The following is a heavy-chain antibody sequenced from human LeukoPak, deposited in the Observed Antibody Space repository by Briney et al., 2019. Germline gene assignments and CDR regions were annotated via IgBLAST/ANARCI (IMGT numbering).Heavy chain of an antibody. CDR2: TYTSGST. CDR1: GCSVSSYF. CDR3: AGDYYDSSGYYYDY. J-gene: IGHJ4*02. V-gene: IGHV4-4*07. D-gene: IGHD3-22*01. Sequence: SETLSLTCLGSGCSVSSYFWSWLRPPAGKGLDGMGRTYTSGSTNYNPSLKSRVTMSVDTSKNQFSLKLSSVTAADTAVYYCAGDYYDSSGYYYDYWGQGTLVTVSS.